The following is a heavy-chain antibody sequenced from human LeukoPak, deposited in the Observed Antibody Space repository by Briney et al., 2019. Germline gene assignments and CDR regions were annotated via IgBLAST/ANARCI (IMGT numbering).Heavy chain of an antibody. Sequence: ASVKVSCKASGYTFTSYYIHWVRQAPGQGLEWMGIINPSGGSTNYAQKFQGRVTMTRDTSISTAYMELSRLRSDDTAVYYCARVHDFWSGYLGYWGQGTLVTVSS. D-gene: IGHD3-3*01. V-gene: IGHV1-2*02. CDR1: GYTFTSYY. CDR2: INPSGGST. CDR3: ARVHDFWSGYLGY. J-gene: IGHJ4*02.